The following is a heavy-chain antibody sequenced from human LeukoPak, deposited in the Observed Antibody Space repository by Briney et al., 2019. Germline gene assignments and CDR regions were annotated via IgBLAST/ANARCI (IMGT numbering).Heavy chain of an antibody. CDR1: GFSVSNYY. D-gene: IGHD3-16*01. CDR3: ARDRAVTQVWVEFDS. J-gene: IGHJ5*01. Sequence: GGSLRLSCAGSGFSVSNYYMNWVRQAPGKGLEWVSLIRDSGETFYADSVKGRFTISRDNSKKTVYLQMNRLRVEDTAVYFCARDRAVTQVWVEFDSWGQGTLVTVSS. CDR2: IRDSGET. V-gene: IGHV3-66*03.